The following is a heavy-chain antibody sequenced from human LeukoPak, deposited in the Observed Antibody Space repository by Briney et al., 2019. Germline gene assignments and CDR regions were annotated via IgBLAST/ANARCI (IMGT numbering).Heavy chain of an antibody. J-gene: IGHJ6*03. Sequence: GGTLRLSCAASGFTFGDYGMSWVRQAPGKGLEWVSGINWNGGSTGYADSVKGRFTISRDNAKNSLYLQMNSLRAEDTALYYCARDRNVILWYNSGYYMDVWGKGTTVTVSS. CDR3: ARDRNVILWYNSGYYMDV. CDR2: INWNGGST. V-gene: IGHV3-20*04. CDR1: GFTFGDYG. D-gene: IGHD3-10*01.